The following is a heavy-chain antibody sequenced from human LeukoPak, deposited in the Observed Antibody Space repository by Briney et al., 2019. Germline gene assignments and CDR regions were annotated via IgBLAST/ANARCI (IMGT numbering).Heavy chain of an antibody. D-gene: IGHD2-15*01. CDR1: GYTLTELS. V-gene: IGHV1-24*01. Sequence: ASVKVSFKVSGYTLTELSMHWVGQAPGKGLEWMGGFDPEDGETIYAQKFQGRVTMTEDTSTDTAYMELSSLRSEDTAVYYCATGEGYCSGGSCYATLGYWGQGPLVTVSS. CDR3: ATGEGYCSGGSCYATLGY. J-gene: IGHJ4*02. CDR2: FDPEDGET.